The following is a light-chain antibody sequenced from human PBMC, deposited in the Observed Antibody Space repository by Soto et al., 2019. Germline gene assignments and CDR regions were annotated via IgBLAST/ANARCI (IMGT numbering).Light chain of an antibody. J-gene: IGKJ2*01. CDR3: QQYNSYPYT. CDR1: QSVSSSY. Sequence: EIVLTQSPGTLSLSAGERATLSCRASQSVSSSYLAWYQQKPGQAPRLLIYGASSRATGIPDRFSGSGSGTDFTLTISSLQPDDFATYYCQQYNSYPYTFGQGTKLEIK. V-gene: IGKV3-20*01. CDR2: GAS.